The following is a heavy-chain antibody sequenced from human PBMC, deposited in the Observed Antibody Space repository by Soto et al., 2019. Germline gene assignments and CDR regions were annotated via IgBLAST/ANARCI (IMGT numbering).Heavy chain of an antibody. CDR3: ARDGRLMVLGFTYYYGMDV. Sequence: ETLSLTCTVSGVSIRDYYWNWVRQPPGKGLEWVGHINYSGSTNYNPSLKNRVTISVDRSKNHFSLKLNSVTAGDTAVYFCARDGRLMVLGFTYYYGMDVWGQGTTVTVSS. CDR2: INYSGST. J-gene: IGHJ6*02. V-gene: IGHV4-59*01. D-gene: IGHD3-10*01. CDR1: GVSIRDYY.